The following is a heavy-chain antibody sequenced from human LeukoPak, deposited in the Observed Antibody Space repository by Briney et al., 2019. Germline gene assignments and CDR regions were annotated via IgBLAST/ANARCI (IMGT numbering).Heavy chain of an antibody. CDR2: INHSGST. Sequence: SETLSLTCAVYGGSFSGYYWSWIRQPPGKGLEWIGEINHSGSTNYNPSLKSRVTISVDTSKNQFSLKLSSVTAADTAVYYCARGYGYWGFWSGPGYRYWGQGTLVTVSS. D-gene: IGHD3-3*01. CDR3: ARGYGYWGFWSGPGYRY. J-gene: IGHJ4*02. CDR1: GGSFSGYY. V-gene: IGHV4-34*01.